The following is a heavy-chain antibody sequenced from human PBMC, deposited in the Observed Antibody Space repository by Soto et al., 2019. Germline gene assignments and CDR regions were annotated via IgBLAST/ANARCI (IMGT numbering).Heavy chain of an antibody. J-gene: IGHJ5*02. V-gene: IGHV1-69*01. CDR3: AEGGGGYDT. Sequence: QVQLVQSGAEVRKPGSSVKVSCKASGGAFSSSSINWVRQAPGQGLEWMGGIIPMFGTTNYAQKLQGRVTLTADESTSTAYSEMTDLRSEDTAVYYCAEGGGGYDTWGQGTLVTVST. CDR2: IIPMFGTT. CDR1: GGAFSSSS. D-gene: IGHD3-22*01.